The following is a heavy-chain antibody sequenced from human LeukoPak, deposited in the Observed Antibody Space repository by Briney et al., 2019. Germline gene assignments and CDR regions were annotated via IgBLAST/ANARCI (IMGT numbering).Heavy chain of an antibody. CDR3: AREIVVVVAATPVTTGFDY. CDR2: IYTSGST. Sequence: SETLSLTCTVSGGSISSGSYYWSWIRQPAGKGLEWIGRIYTSGSTNYNPSLKSRDTISVDTSKNQFSLKLSSVTAADTAVYYCAREIVVVVAATPVTTGFDYWGQGTLVTVSS. V-gene: IGHV4-61*02. D-gene: IGHD2-15*01. J-gene: IGHJ4*02. CDR1: GGSISSGSYY.